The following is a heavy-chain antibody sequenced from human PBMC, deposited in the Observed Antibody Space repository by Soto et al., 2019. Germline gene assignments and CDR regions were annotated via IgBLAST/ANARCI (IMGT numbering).Heavy chain of an antibody. CDR3: ARGVTGGLNDY. J-gene: IGHJ4*02. CDR2: IGAYNGNT. CDR1: GYTFTNYV. V-gene: IGHV1-18*01. D-gene: IGHD3-16*01. Sequence: QVQLVQSGAEVKKPGASVKVSCKASGYTFTNYVITWVRQAPGQGLEWMGWIGAYNGNTNYPQSIQGRVTMSADTSTNTAYMELRSLRSADTAVYFCARGVTGGLNDYWGQGTLVTVSS.